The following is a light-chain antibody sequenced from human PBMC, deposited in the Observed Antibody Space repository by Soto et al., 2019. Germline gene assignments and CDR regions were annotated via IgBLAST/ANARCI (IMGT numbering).Light chain of an antibody. V-gene: IGKV1-9*01. CDR3: QQVNSYPLT. Sequence: DIQLTQSPSSLSASVGDRVTITCRASQGISRFLAWYQQQPGRAPKLLIYAASTLQSGVPSRFSASGSGTEFTLTISCLQPGDFATYYCQQVNSYPLTFGGGTKVEIK. CDR2: AAS. CDR1: QGISRF. J-gene: IGKJ4*01.